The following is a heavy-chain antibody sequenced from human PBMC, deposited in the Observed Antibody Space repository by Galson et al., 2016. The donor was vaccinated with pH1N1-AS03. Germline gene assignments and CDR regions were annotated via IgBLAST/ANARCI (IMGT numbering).Heavy chain of an antibody. CDR2: LSYDDTYK. D-gene: IGHD3/OR15-3a*01. V-gene: IGHV3-30*14. J-gene: IGHJ3*02. CDR1: GFTLTNHP. Sequence: SLRLSCAASGFTLTNHPLHWVRQAPGKGLEWVAVLSYDDTYKYYAESVMGRFSIFRDMSDNTLYLQMGSLRPEDTAIYFCARGLQKPSQLWLLAPFDIWGQGTMVSVSS. CDR3: ARGLQKPSQLWLLAPFDI.